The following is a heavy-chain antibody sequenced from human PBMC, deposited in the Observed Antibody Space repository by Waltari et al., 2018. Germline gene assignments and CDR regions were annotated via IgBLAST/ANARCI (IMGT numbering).Heavy chain of an antibody. CDR3: AKEGKAARRHYYYGMDV. CDR1: GFTFGDYA. V-gene: IGHV3-49*03. CDR2: IRSKAYGGTK. D-gene: IGHD6-6*01. J-gene: IGHJ6*02. Sequence: EVQLVESGGGLVQPGRSLRLSCTASGFTFGDYAMSWFRQAPGTGREWVGFIRSKAYGGTKKYAASVKGRFTISRDDSKSIAYLQMNSLKTEDTAVYYCAKEGKAARRHYYYGMDVWGQGTLVTVSS.